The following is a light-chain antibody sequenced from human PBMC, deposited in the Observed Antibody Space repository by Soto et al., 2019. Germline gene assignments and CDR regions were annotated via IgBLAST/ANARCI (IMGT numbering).Light chain of an antibody. V-gene: IGKV1-39*01. CDR1: QSIGGY. CDR2: TAS. J-gene: IGKJ3*01. Sequence: DIQMTQSPSSLSASVGDRVSITCRASQSIGGYLNWYQQKPGKAPNLLIYTASSLHSGAPSRFSGSGSGTDFTLTISSLQPEDFATYYCQQSYGTPFTFAPGTNVDIK. CDR3: QQSYGTPFT.